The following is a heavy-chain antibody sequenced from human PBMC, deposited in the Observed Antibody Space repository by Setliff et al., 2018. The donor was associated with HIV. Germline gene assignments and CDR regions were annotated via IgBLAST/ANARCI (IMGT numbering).Heavy chain of an antibody. Sequence: SETLSLTCAVSGYSISSDYYWGWIRQPPGKGLEWIGTIYHSGSTFYNPSLKSRVTISVDTSKNQFSLKLSSVTAADTAVYYCARDLSTHWSGYSLAYWGQGTLVTVSS. J-gene: IGHJ4*02. CDR2: IYHSGST. V-gene: IGHV4-38-2*02. D-gene: IGHD3-3*01. CDR1: GYSISSDYY. CDR3: ARDLSTHWSGYSLAY.